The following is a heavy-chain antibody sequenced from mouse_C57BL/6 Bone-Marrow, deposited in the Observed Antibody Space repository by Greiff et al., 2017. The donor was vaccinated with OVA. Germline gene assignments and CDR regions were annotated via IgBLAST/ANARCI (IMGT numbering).Heavy chain of an antibody. CDR2: IWSGGST. D-gene: IGHD1-1*01. J-gene: IGHJ3*01. CDR3: ASDYYGAWFAY. V-gene: IGHV2-2*01. CDR1: GFSLTSYG. Sequence: QVQLKESGPGLVQPSQSLSITCTASGFSLTSYGVHWVRQSPGKGLEWLGVIWSGGSTDYNAAFISRLSISKDNSKSKVFLKMNSLQAEDTAIYYCASDYYGAWFAYWGQGTLVTVSA.